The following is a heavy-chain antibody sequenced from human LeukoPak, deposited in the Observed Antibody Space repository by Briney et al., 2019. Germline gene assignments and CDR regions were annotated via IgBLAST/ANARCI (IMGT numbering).Heavy chain of an antibody. V-gene: IGHV1-24*01. CDR2: FDPEDGET. J-gene: IGHJ6*02. CDR1: GYTLTELS. D-gene: IGHD4-17*01. Sequence: GASVKVSCKVSGYTLTELSMHWVRQAPGKGLEWMGGFDPEDGETIYAQKFQGRVTMTEDTSTDTAYMELSSLRSEDTAVYYCATASPTTVTTDYYYGMDVWGQGTTVTVSS. CDR3: ATASPTTVTTDYYYGMDV.